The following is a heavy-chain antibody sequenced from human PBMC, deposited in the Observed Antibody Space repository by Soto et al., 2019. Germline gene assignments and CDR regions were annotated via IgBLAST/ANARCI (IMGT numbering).Heavy chain of an antibody. D-gene: IGHD1-26*01. J-gene: IGHJ4*02. CDR3: ARERRWEPLLY. V-gene: IGHV1-18*01. CDR2: VSAYNRNT. Sequence: QGQLVQSGPEVKKPGASVNVSCKGSGYTFSNYGVTWVRQAPGQGLERLGWVSAYNRNTDYAQKFEDRATMTIDTSTNTAYLELRGLTPADKAVYYCARERRWEPLLYWGQGTL. CDR1: GYTFSNYG.